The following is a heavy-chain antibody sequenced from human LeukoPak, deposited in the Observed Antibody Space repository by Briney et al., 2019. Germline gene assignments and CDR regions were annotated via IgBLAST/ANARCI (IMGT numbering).Heavy chain of an antibody. Sequence: GGSLRLSCAASGFTFSSYAMSWVRQAPGKGLEWVSDISGSGGSTADSVKGRFTISRDNSKNTLYLQMSSLRAEDTAVYYCAKVVVDAFDMWGQGTMVTVAS. J-gene: IGHJ3*02. V-gene: IGHV3-23*01. D-gene: IGHD2-2*01. CDR3: AKVVVDAFDM. CDR1: GFTFSSYA. CDR2: ISGSGGST.